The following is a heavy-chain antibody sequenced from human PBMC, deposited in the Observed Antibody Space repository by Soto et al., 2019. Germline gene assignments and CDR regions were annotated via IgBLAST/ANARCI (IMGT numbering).Heavy chain of an antibody. CDR3: ARGHIVVLPAAWRAYYYGLDV. J-gene: IGHJ6*02. Sequence: EVQLVESGGGLVKPGGSLRLSCAASGFTFSIYTMNWVRQAPGKGLEWVSSISPSSDYIYYADSLKGRFTISRDNTKNSLYLQMNSLGVEDTAVYYCARGHIVVLPAAWRAYYYGLDVWGQGTTVTVSS. V-gene: IGHV3-21*01. CDR1: GFTFSIYT. CDR2: ISPSSDYI. D-gene: IGHD2-2*01.